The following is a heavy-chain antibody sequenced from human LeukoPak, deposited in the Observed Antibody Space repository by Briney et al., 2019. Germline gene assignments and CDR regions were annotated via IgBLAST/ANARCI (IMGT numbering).Heavy chain of an antibody. V-gene: IGHV3-48*01. J-gene: IGHJ4*02. CDR1: GFPFSSYS. Sequence: GSLKLSCAASGFPFSSYSMNWVRPAPGKGLEWVSYISSSSSTIYYADSVKGRFTISRDNAKNSLYLQMNSLRAEDTAVYYCAKDRGVLYCSSTSCYASDYWGQGTLVTVSS. D-gene: IGHD2-2*01. CDR3: AKDRGVLYCSSTSCYASDY. CDR2: ISSSSSTI.